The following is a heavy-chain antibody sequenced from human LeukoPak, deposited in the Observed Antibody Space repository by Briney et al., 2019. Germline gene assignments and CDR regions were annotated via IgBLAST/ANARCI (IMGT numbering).Heavy chain of an antibody. V-gene: IGHV3-30*18. Sequence: GGSLRLSCAASGFTFSDYYMSWIRQAPGKGLEWVAAILYDGGKKDYADSVKGRFTISRDNSKNTLYLQMNSLRVEDTAVYFCAKDRSEGKYGDEFDYWGQGTLVTVSS. CDR2: ILYDGGKK. D-gene: IGHD4-17*01. CDR1: GFTFSDYY. CDR3: AKDRSEGKYGDEFDY. J-gene: IGHJ4*02.